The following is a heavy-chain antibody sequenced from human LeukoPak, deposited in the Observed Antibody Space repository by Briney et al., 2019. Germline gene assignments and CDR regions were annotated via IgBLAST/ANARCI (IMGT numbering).Heavy chain of an antibody. V-gene: IGHV4-4*07. D-gene: IGHD4-17*01. CDR1: GGSISSYY. J-gene: IGHJ5*02. CDR3: AREKDYGDSRGLDP. CDR2: INTSGNT. Sequence: PSETLSLTCTVSGGSISSYYRSWIRQPAGKGLEWIGRINTSGNTNYNPSLKSRVTMSVDTTKNQVSLKLSSVTAANTAVCYCAREKDYGDSRGLDPWGQGTLVTVSS.